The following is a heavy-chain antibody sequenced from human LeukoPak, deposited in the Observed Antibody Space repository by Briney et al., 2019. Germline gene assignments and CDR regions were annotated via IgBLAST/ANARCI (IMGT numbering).Heavy chain of an antibody. Sequence: PGGSLRLSCAAFGFTFSSYWMHWVRQAPGKGLVWVSRINSDGSSTSYADSVKGRFTISRDNAENTLYLQMNSLRAEDTAVHYCARALGDSSGYWFFDYWGQGTLVTVSS. CDR2: INSDGSST. CDR1: GFTFSSYW. CDR3: ARALGDSSGYWFFDY. J-gene: IGHJ4*02. D-gene: IGHD3-22*01. V-gene: IGHV3-74*01.